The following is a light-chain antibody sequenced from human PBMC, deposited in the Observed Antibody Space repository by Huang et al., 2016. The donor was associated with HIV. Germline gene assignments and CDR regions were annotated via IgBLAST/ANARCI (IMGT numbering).Light chain of an antibody. J-gene: IGKJ1*01. CDR3: QYGET. V-gene: IGKV1-5*03. CDR1: QNISSW. CDR2: EIS. Sequence: DIQMTQSPSTLSAFVGDRLTTTCRASQNISSWVAWYQQKPGKAPRLLIYEISSLESGVPSRFSGSGSGTEFTLNISSLQPDDIGTYYCQYGETFGQGSKVEVK.